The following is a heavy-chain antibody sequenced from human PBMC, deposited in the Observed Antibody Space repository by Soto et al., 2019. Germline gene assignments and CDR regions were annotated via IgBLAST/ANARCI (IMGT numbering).Heavy chain of an antibody. CDR1: GFTFSSYA. CDR3: ARERRGYAFDI. D-gene: IGHD1-1*01. V-gene: IGHV3-30*04. J-gene: IGHJ3*02. Sequence: GGSLRLSCAASGFTFSSYAMHWVRQAPGKGLEWVAVISYDGSNKYYADSVKGRFTISRDNSKNTLYLQMNSLRAEDTAVYYCARERRGYAFDIWGQGTMVTVSS. CDR2: ISYDGSNK.